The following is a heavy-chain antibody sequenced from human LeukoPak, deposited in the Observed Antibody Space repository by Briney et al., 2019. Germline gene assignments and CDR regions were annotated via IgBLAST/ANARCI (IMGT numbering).Heavy chain of an antibody. J-gene: IGHJ4*02. CDR1: GFTFSRYW. CDR2: IKQDGSEN. D-gene: IGHD5-18*01. CDR3: ARGLYTGDVDTTIYYFDY. V-gene: IGHV3-7*01. Sequence: GGSLRLSRAASGFTFSRYWMSWVRQAPGKGLEWVASIKQDGSENYYVDSVKGRFTISRDSATNTLYLQVNSLRVDDTAVYYCARGLYTGDVDTTIYYFDYWGQGTLVTVSS.